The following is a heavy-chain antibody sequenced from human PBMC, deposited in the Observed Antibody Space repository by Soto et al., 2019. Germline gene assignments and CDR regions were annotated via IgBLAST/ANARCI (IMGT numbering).Heavy chain of an antibody. J-gene: IGHJ4*02. CDR1: GFTFSSYS. V-gene: IGHV3-30-3*01. Sequence: QVQLVESGGGVVQPGRSLRLSCAASGFTFSSYSMHWVRQAPGKGLEWVAVISYDGSNKYYADSVKGRFTISRDNSKNTLYLQMNSLRAEDTAVYYCARSLVARSRGQQLVGSHPPAGDYWGQGTLVTVSS. CDR2: ISYDGSNK. D-gene: IGHD6-13*01. CDR3: ARSLVARSRGQQLVGSHPPAGDY.